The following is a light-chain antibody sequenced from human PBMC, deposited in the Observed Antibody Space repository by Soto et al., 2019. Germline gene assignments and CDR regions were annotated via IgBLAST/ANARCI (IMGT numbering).Light chain of an antibody. V-gene: IGLV1-40*01. CDR2: GNI. J-gene: IGLJ1*01. CDR1: SSNIGAGYD. CDR3: QSYDSSLSGYV. Sequence: QSVLTQPPSVSGAPGQRVTISCTGSSSNIGAGYDVHWSQQLPGTAPKLLIYGNINRPSGVPDRFSGSKSGTSASLAITWLQAEDEADYYCQSYDSSLSGYVFGTGTKLTVL.